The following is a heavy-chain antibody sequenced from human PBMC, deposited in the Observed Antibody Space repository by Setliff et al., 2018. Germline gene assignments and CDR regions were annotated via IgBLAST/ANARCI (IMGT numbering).Heavy chain of an antibody. D-gene: IGHD5-18*01. CDR2: IYHNGNT. J-gene: IGHJ6*02. CDR1: GGSISPYF. Sequence: PSETLSLTCTVPGGSISPYFWSWIRQPPGKGLEWIGYIYHNGNTNFNPSLKTRVTMSVDTSKNQFALNLRSVTAADTAVYYCVRDRTAYSYGLDVWGQGTTVTVS. V-gene: IGHV4-59*01. CDR3: VRDRTAYSYGLDV.